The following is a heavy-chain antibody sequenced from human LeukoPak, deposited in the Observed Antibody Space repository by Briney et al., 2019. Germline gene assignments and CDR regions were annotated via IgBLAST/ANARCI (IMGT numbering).Heavy chain of an antibody. CDR2: ISSSGSTI. V-gene: IGHV3-11*01. CDR1: GFTFSDYY. D-gene: IGHD2/OR15-2a*01. Sequence: GGSLRLSCAASGFTFSDYYMSWLRQAPGKALVGVSYISSSGSTIYYADSVKGRFTISRDNAKNALYLQMNSLRAEDTAVYYCARVYVNYIDYWGQGTLVTVSS. CDR3: ARVYVNYIDY. J-gene: IGHJ4*02.